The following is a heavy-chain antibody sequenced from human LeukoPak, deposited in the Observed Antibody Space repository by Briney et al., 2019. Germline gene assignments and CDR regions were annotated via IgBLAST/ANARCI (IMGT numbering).Heavy chain of an antibody. CDR2: ISSSSSTI. D-gene: IGHD7-27*01. CDR1: GFTFSSYS. V-gene: IGHV3-48*01. CDR3: ARERANWGYGAFDY. J-gene: IGHJ4*02. Sequence: GGSLRLSCAASGFTFSSYSMNWVRQAPGKGLEWVSYISSSSSTIYYADSVKGRFTISRDNAKNSLYLQMNSLRAEDTAVYYCARERANWGYGAFDYWGQGTLVTVSS.